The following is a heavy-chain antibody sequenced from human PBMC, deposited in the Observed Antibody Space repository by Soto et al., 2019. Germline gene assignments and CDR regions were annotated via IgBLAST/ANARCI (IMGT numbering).Heavy chain of an antibody. CDR1: GFTFDDYA. CDR2: ISWNSGSI. Sequence: GGSLRLSCAASGFTFDDYAMHWVRQAPGKGLEWVSGISWNSGSIGYADSVKGRFTISRDNAKNSLYLQMNSLRAEDTALYYCAKGGGSWPRGADAFDIWGQGTMVTVSS. J-gene: IGHJ3*02. V-gene: IGHV3-9*01. CDR3: AKGGGSWPRGADAFDI. D-gene: IGHD2-15*01.